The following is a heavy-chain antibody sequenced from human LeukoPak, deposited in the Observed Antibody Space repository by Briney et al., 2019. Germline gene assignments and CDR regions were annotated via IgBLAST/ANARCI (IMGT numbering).Heavy chain of an antibody. V-gene: IGHV3-7*01. D-gene: IGHD4-17*01. Sequence: PGGSLRLSCAASGFTFNNYWMNWVRQAPGKGLEWVANIKQDGSEKYYVDSVKGRFTISRDNAKNSLSLQMNNLRAEDTAVYYRASGKVDYGDYSYYFDYWGQGTVVTVSS. CDR2: IKQDGSEK. CDR3: ASGKVDYGDYSYYFDY. CDR1: GFTFNNYW. J-gene: IGHJ4*02.